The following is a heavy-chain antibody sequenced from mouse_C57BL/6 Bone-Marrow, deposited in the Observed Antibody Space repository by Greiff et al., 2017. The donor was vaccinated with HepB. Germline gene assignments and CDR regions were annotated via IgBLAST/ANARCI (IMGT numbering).Heavy chain of an antibody. J-gene: IGHJ1*03. Sequence: VQLQQSGTVLARPGASVKMSCKTSGYTFTSYWMHWVKQRPGQGLEWIGAIYPGNSDTSYNQKFKGKAKLTAVTSASTAYMELSSLTNEDSAVYYCTVPPYYYGSSYWYFDVWGTGTTVTVSS. V-gene: IGHV1-5*01. D-gene: IGHD1-1*01. CDR3: TVPPYYYGSSYWYFDV. CDR2: IYPGNSDT. CDR1: GYTFTSYW.